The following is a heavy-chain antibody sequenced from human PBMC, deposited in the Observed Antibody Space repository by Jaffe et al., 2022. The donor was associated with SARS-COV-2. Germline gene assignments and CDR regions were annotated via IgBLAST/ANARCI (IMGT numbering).Heavy chain of an antibody. CDR2: ISSSSSYI. CDR3: ARPYRLWELLPSGDAFDI. D-gene: IGHD1-26*01. CDR1: GFTFSSYS. Sequence: EVQLVESGGGLVKPGGSLRLSCAASGFTFSSYSMNWVRQAPGKGLEWVSSISSSSSYIYYADSVKGRFTISRDNAKNSLYLQMNSLRAEDTAVYYCARPYRLWELLPSGDAFDIWGQGTMVTVSS. V-gene: IGHV3-21*01. J-gene: IGHJ3*02.